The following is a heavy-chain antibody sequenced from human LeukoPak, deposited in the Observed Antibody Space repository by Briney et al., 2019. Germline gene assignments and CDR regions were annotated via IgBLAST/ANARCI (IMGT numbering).Heavy chain of an antibody. CDR2: IYYSGST. J-gene: IGHJ4*02. CDR3: ASSLWTYDILTGYGY. D-gene: IGHD3-9*01. Sequence: SETLSLTCTVSGGYVSSGSYYWSWIRQPPGKGLEWIGYIYYSGSTNYNPSLKSRVTISVDTSKSQFSLKLSSVTAADTAVYYCASSLWTYDILTGYGYWGQGTLVTVSS. V-gene: IGHV4-61*01. CDR1: GGYVSSGSYY.